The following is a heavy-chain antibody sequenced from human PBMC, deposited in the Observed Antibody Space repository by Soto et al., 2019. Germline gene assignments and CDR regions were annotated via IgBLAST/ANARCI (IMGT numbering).Heavy chain of an antibody. CDR1: GASINNNDYY. CDR3: ARMSYFYDKWYFDL. CDR2: VYYSGTT. J-gene: IGHJ2*01. V-gene: IGHV4-30-4*01. D-gene: IGHD3-22*01. Sequence: SETLSLTCTVSGASINNNDYYWSWIRQTPGKGLEWIGYVYYSGTTDYIPSLKSRLSMSIGKSQNQFTLKLNSVTAADTATYYCARMSYFYDKWYFDLWGRGTLVTVSS.